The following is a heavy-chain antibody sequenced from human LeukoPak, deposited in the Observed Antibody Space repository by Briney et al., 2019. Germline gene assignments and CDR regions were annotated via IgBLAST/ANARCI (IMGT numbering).Heavy chain of an antibody. CDR3: ASLGGYYDSSNSSQLETFDI. CDR1: GDSINNYF. J-gene: IGHJ3*02. V-gene: IGHV4-59*01. D-gene: IGHD3-10*01. CDR2: IHNTGSS. Sequence: SETLSLTCTVSGDSINNYFWSWIRQPPGKGLDWIGYIHNTGSSNYNPSLKSRVSFSVDTSENQLSLRLNSMTAADTAVYYCASLGGYYDSSNSSQLETFDIWGQGTMVTVSS.